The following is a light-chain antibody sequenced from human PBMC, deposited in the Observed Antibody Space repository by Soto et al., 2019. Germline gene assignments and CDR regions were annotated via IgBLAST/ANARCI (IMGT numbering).Light chain of an antibody. CDR1: QSVTTF. CDR2: DAS. Sequence: IVLTQSPATLSLSPGERATLSCRASQSVTTFLAWYQQKPGQAPRLLIYDASNRATGIPARFSGSGSGTDFTLTISSLQPEDFAVYYCKQYNNWPQVSFGPGTKVEIK. CDR3: KQYNNWPQVS. V-gene: IGKV3-11*01. J-gene: IGKJ1*01.